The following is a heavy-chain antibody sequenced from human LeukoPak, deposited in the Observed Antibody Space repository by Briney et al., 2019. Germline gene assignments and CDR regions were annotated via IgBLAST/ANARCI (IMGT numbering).Heavy chain of an antibody. V-gene: IGHV3-30*03. CDR1: GFTFSSYW. D-gene: IGHD3-16*01. CDR2: ISYDGSNK. CDR3: VWSSTWDLRFYLDQ. J-gene: IGHJ4*02. Sequence: PGGSLRLSCAASGFTFSSYWMSWVRQAPGKGLEWVAVISYDGSNKYYADSVKGRFTISRDNSKNTLYLQMNSLRAEDTAVYYCVWSSTWDLRFYLDQWGQGTLVTVSS.